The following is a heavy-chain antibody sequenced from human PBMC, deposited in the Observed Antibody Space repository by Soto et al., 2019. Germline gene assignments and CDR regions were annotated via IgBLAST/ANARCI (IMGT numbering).Heavy chain of an antibody. CDR2: IWYDGSNK. CDR3: ARDLFLRSYYYYGMDV. J-gene: IGHJ6*02. V-gene: IGHV3-33*01. D-gene: IGHD3-10*01. CDR1: GFTFSSYG. Sequence: QVQLVESGGGVVQPGRSLRLSCAASGFTFSSYGMHWVRQAPGKGLEWVAVIWYDGSNKYYADSVKGRFTISRDNSKNXLYLQLNSLRAADKAVYYCARDLFLRSYYYYGMDVWGQGTTVTVSS.